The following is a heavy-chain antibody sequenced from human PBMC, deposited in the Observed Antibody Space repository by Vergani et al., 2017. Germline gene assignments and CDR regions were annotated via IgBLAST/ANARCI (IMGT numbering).Heavy chain of an antibody. CDR1: GGSMKINDYY. V-gene: IGHV4-31*02. Sequence: QVLLQESGPGLVKPSQTLSLTCIVSGGSMKINDYYWTWIRQHPVKGLEWIGSIYYTGGTYNNPSLKSRVTMSIDTSKNQFSLKLNSVTAADTAVYYCASNGYYCLDYWGRGTLVTVSS. CDR2: IYYTGGT. D-gene: IGHD3-22*01. J-gene: IGHJ4*02. CDR3: ASNGYYCLDY.